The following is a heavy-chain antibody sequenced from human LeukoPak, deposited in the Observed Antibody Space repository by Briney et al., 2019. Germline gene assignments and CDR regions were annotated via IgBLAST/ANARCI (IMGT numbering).Heavy chain of an antibody. CDR2: IRYDGSNK. V-gene: IGHV3-30*02. CDR3: AKDLGDSGPTPDSDY. Sequence: GGSLRLSCAASGFTFSSYGMHWVRQAPGKGLEWVAFIRYDGSNKYYADSAKGRFTISRDNSKNTLYLQMNSLRAEDTSVYYCAKDLGDSGPTPDSDYWGQGTLVTVSS. D-gene: IGHD1-26*01. J-gene: IGHJ4*02. CDR1: GFTFSSYG.